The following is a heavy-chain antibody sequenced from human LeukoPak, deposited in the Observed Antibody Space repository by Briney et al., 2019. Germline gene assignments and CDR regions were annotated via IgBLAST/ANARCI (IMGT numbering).Heavy chain of an antibody. V-gene: IGHV3-74*01. CDR1: GFTFSSYW. Sequence: GGSLRLSCAASGFTFSSYWMHWVRQAPGKGLVWVSRINPDGSTTSYADSVKGRFTISRDSAKNTLYLQMNSLRAEDTAVYYCAKALVPTAIQGYYFDYWGQGTLVTVSS. CDR3: AKALVPTAIQGYYFDY. D-gene: IGHD2-2*02. CDR2: INPDGSTT. J-gene: IGHJ4*02.